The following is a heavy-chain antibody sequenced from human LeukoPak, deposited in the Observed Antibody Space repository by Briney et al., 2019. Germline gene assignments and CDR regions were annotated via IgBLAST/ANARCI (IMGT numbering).Heavy chain of an antibody. J-gene: IGHJ6*03. Sequence: GGSLRLSCAASGFTFDDYTMYWVRQPPGKGLEWISLITWDGGTTYYADSVRGRFTISRDNSKNSLFLRMNSLRPEDTALYYCARDRTAEAGNDYYMGVWGNGTAVIASS. CDR1: GFTFDDYT. CDR3: ARDRTAEAGNDYYMGV. CDR2: ITWDGGTT. D-gene: IGHD6-13*01. V-gene: IGHV3-43*01.